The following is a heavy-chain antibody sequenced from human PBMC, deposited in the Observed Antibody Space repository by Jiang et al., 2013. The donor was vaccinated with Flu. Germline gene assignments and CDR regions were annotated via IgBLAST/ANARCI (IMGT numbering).Heavy chain of an antibody. J-gene: IGHJ4*02. Sequence: SGYTFTSYAMNWVRQAPGQGLEWMGWINTNTGNPTYAQGFTGRFVFSLDTSVSTAYLQISSLKAEDTAVYYCVRGGSYYQYYFDYWGQGTLVTVSS. CDR3: VRGGSYYQYYFDY. D-gene: IGHD1-26*01. CDR1: GYTFTSYA. V-gene: IGHV7-4-1*02. CDR2: INTNTGNP.